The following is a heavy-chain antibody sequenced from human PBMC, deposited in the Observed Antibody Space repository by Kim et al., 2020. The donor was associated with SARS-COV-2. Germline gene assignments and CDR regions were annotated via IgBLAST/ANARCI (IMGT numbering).Heavy chain of an antibody. D-gene: IGHD3-3*01. V-gene: IGHV4-59*01. Sequence: SETLSLTCTVSGGSIGSYYWSWIRQPPGKGLEWIGYIYYSGSTNYNPSLKSRVTISVDTSKNQFSLKLSSVTAADTAVYYCARAAIFGTWDYWGQGTLVTVSS. CDR3: ARAAIFGTWDY. CDR2: IYYSGST. J-gene: IGHJ4*02. CDR1: GGSIGSYY.